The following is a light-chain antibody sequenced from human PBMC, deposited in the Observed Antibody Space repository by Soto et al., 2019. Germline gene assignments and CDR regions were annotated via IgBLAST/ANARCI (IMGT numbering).Light chain of an antibody. CDR1: SSDVGGYNY. Sequence: QSALTQPASVSGSPGQSITISCTGTSSDVGGYNYVSWYQQRPGKAPKLMIYEVSNRPSGVSHRFSGSKSGNTASLTISGLQAEDEADYYCTSYTSSSTIYVFGTGTKVTVL. CDR3: TSYTSSSTIYV. CDR2: EVS. J-gene: IGLJ1*01. V-gene: IGLV2-14*01.